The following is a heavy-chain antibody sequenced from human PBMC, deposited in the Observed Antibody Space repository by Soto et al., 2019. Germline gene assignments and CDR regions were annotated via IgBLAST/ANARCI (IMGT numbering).Heavy chain of an antibody. CDR2: ISGSGGST. CDR1: GFTFSSYA. CDR3: AKDGVGTSLDSSGYYPDAFDI. J-gene: IGHJ3*02. Sequence: GGSLRLSCAASGFTFSSYAMSWVRQAPGKGLEWVSAISGSGGSTYYADSVKGRFTISRDNSKNTLYLQMNSLRAEDTAVYYCAKDGVGTSLDSSGYYPDAFDIWGQGTMVTVSS. V-gene: IGHV3-23*01. D-gene: IGHD3-22*01.